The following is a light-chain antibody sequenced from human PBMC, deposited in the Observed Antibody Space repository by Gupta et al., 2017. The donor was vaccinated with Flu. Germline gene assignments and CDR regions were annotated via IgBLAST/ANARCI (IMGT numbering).Light chain of an antibody. V-gene: IGLV2-11*01. J-gene: IGLJ2*01. CDR3: CSFAGNYTLV. Sequence: QSALTQPRSVSASAGQSVTISCTGTSSDIGDYNYGPWFQQYPGKAPKLMIYDVTKRSSGVPARFSGSKSGNTTSLIISGLQAEDEAYYHCCSFAGNYTLVFGGGTKLTVL. CDR2: DVT. CDR1: SSDIGDYNY.